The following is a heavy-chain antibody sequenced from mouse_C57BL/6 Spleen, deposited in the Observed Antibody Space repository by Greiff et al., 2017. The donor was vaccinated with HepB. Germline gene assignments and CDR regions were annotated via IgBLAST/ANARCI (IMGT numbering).Heavy chain of an antibody. V-gene: IGHV1-63*01. CDR3: ARELGNMMDY. CDR2: IYPGGGYT. J-gene: IGHJ4*01. CDR1: GYTFTNYW. D-gene: IGHD4-1*01. Sequence: QVHVKQSGAELVRPGTSVKMSCKASGYTFTNYWIGWAKQRPGHGLEWIGDIYPGGGYTNYNEKFKGKATLTADKSSSTAYMQFSSLTSEDSAIYYCARELGNMMDYWGQGTSVTVSS.